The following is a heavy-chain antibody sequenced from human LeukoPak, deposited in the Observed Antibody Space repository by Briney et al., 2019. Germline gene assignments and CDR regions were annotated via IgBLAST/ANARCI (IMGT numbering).Heavy chain of an antibody. V-gene: IGHV4-39*07. J-gene: IGHJ4*02. CDR2: IYYNGST. Sequence: SETLSLTCTVSGGSISSSSYYWGWIRQPPGKGLEWIGSIYYNGSTYYNPSLKSRVTISVDTSKNQFSLKLSSVTAADTAVYYCARGSWIQLWPYFDYWGQGTLVTVSS. CDR1: GGSISSSSYY. CDR3: ARGSWIQLWPYFDY. D-gene: IGHD5-18*01.